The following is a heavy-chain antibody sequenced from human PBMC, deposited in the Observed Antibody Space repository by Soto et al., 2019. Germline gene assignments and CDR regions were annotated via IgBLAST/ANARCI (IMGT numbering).Heavy chain of an antibody. CDR3: ARGKYYDFWSGSYYYGMDV. D-gene: IGHD3-3*01. V-gene: IGHV1-46*01. CDR1: GYTFTSYY. Sequence: QVQLVQSGAEVKKPGASVKVSCKASGYTFTSYYMHWVRQAPGQGREWRGIINPSGGSTSYAHKFQGRVTMTRDTAASTVYMELSSLRSEDTAVYYCARGKYYDFWSGSYYYGMDVWGQGTTVTVSS. J-gene: IGHJ6*02. CDR2: INPSGGST.